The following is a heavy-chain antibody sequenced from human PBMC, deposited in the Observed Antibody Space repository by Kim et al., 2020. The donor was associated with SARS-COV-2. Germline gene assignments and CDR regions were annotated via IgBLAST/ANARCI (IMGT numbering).Heavy chain of an antibody. CDR3: ARDPGAYDSSGYPSWYFGL. Sequence: GGSLRLSCAASGFTFSSYAMHWVRQAPGKGLEWVAVISYDGSNKYYADSVKGRFTISRDNSKNTLYLQMNSLRAEDTAVYYCARDPGAYDSSGYPSWYFGLWGRGTLVTVSS. D-gene: IGHD3-22*01. CDR1: GFTFSSYA. V-gene: IGHV3-30*04. CDR2: ISYDGSNK. J-gene: IGHJ2*01.